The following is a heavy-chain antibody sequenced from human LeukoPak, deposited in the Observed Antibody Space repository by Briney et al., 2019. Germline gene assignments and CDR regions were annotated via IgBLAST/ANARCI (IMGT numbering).Heavy chain of an antibody. Sequence: PGGSLRLSCAASGFTFSSYAMSWVRQAPGKGLEWVSAISGSGGSTYYADSVKGRFTISRDNSKNTLYLQMNSLRAEDTAVYYCAAERILRFLEWLSNYYYYGMDVWGQGTTVTVSS. D-gene: IGHD3-3*01. CDR3: AAERILRFLEWLSNYYYYGMDV. V-gene: IGHV3-23*01. CDR1: GFTFSSYA. CDR2: ISGSGGST. J-gene: IGHJ6*02.